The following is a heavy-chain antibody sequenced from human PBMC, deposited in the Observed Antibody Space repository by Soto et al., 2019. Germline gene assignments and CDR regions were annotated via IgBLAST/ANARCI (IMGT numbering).Heavy chain of an antibody. Sequence: SVKVSCKASGGTFSSYAISWVRQAPGQGLEWMGGIIPIFGTANYAQKFQGRVTITADESTSTAYMELSSLRSDDTAVYYCARDRALFDDFWSGYSSFGLRGYYYGMDVWGQGTTVTVSS. D-gene: IGHD3-3*01. CDR1: GGTFSSYA. J-gene: IGHJ6*02. CDR3: ARDRALFDDFWSGYSSFGLRGYYYGMDV. V-gene: IGHV1-69*13. CDR2: IIPIFGTA.